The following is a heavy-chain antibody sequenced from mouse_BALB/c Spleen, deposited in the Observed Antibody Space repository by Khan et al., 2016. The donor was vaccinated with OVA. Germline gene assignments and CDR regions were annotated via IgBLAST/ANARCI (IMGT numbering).Heavy chain of an antibody. D-gene: IGHD1-1*01. V-gene: IGHV1S41*01. Sequence: DLVKPGASVRLSCKASGYTFTSYWINWIKQRPGQGLEWIGRIAPGSGSDYYNAMFKGKATLTIDTSSSTAYIQVRSLSSEDSAVYFCARSNYYGSGLYAMDYWGQGTSVTVSS. CDR3: ARSNYYGSGLYAMDY. J-gene: IGHJ4*01. CDR2: IAPGSGSD. CDR1: GYTFTSYW.